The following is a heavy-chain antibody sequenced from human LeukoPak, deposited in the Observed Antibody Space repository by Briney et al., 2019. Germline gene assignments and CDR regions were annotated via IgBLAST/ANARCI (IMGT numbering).Heavy chain of an antibody. V-gene: IGHV1-18*01. CDR3: AREGNRYCSSTSCYVGY. CDR1: GYTFTSYG. J-gene: IGHJ4*02. CDR2: ISAYNGNT. D-gene: IGHD2-2*01. Sequence: GASVKVSCKASGYTFTSYGISWVRQAPGQGLEWMGWISAYNGNTNYAQKLQGRVTMTTDTSTSTAYMELRSLRSDDTAVYYCAREGNRYCSSTSCYVGYWGQGTLVTVSS.